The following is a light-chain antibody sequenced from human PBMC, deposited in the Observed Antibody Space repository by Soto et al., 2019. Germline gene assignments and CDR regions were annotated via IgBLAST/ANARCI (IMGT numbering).Light chain of an antibody. V-gene: IGLV2-14*01. J-gene: IGLJ2*01. Sequence: QSALTQPASVSGSPGQSITISCTGTSSDVGGYNYVSWYQQHPGKAPKLMIYDVCNRPSGVSNRFSGSKSGNTASLTISGLQAEDEDDYYCSSYTSSSTVVFGGGTKVTVL. CDR2: DVC. CDR3: SSYTSSSTVV. CDR1: SSDVGGYNY.